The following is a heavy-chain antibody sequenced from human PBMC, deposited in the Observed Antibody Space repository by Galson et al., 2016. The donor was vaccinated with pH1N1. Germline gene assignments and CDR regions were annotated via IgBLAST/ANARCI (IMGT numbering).Heavy chain of an antibody. CDR1: GGSVNGFF. V-gene: IGHV4-59*02. J-gene: IGHJ4*01. CDR2: IFTSGAT. D-gene: IGHD6-19*01. Sequence: ETLSLTCSVSGGSVNGFFWSWVRQAPGKGLEWIGYIFTSGATSYTPALESRVTISVDTARNQVSLNLRSVTAADSAVYYCAKVTRGWPRSDFWGHGVQVTVSS. CDR3: AKVTRGWPRSDF.